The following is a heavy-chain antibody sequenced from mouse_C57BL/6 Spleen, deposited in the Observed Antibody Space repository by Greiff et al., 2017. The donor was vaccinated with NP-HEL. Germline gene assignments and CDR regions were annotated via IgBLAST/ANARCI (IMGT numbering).Heavy chain of an antibody. V-gene: IGHV1-82*01. CDR3: ASNWDGGYYFDY. J-gene: IGHJ2*01. D-gene: IGHD4-1*01. Sequence: QVQLQQSGPELVKPGASVKISCKASGYAFSSSWMNWVKQRPGQGLAWIGRIYPGDGDTNYNGKFKGKATLTAEKSSSTAYMQLSSLTSEDSAFYFCASNWDGGYYFDYWGQGTTLTVSS. CDR2: IYPGDGDT. CDR1: GYAFSSSW.